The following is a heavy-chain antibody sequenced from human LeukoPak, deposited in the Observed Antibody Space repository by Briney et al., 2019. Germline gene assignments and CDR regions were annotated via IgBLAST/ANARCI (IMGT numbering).Heavy chain of an antibody. J-gene: IGHJ4*02. CDR2: ISGNGGST. V-gene: IGHV3-43*02. CDR1: GFTFDDYA. CDR3: AKSGGYGYGYDFDY. D-gene: IGHD5-18*01. Sequence: GGSLRLSCAASGFTFDDYAMHWVRQAPGKGLEWVSLISGNGGSTYYADSVKGRFTISRDNSKNSLYLQMNSLRTEDTALYYCAKSGGYGYGYDFDYWGQGTLVTVSS.